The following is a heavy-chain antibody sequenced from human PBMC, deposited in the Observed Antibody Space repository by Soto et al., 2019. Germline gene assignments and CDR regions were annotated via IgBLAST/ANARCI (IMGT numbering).Heavy chain of an antibody. CDR2: ISGSGGST. CDR1: GFTFSNYA. J-gene: IGHJ4*02. V-gene: IGHV3-23*01. D-gene: IGHD2-21*02. Sequence: GGSLRLSYEASGFTFSNYAMSWVRQAPGKGLDWVSTISGSGGSTYYADSVKGRFTISRDNSKNTLYLQMNSLRAKDAAVYYCAKGLCGDCYYYFDYWGQGT. CDR3: AKGLCGDCYYYFDY.